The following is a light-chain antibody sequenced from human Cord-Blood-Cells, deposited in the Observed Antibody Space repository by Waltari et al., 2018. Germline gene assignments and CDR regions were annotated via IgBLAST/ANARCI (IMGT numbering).Light chain of an antibody. CDR3: QQYYSYPYT. V-gene: IGKV1-8*01. CDR2: AAS. CDR1: QGISSY. J-gene: IGKJ2*01. Sequence: RITQSPSSLSASTGDRVTITCRASQGISSYLAWYQQKPGKAPKLLIYAASTLQSGVPSRFSGSGSGTDFTLTISCLQSEDFATYYCQQYYSYPYTFGQGTKLEI.